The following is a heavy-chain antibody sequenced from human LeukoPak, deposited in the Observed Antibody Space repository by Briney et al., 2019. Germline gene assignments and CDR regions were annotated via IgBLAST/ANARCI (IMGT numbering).Heavy chain of an antibody. CDR2: IYYSGST. V-gene: IGHV4-39*01. CDR1: GGSISNSSSY. Sequence: SETLSLTCTVSGGSISNSSSYWGWIRQPPGKGLEWIGSIYYSGSTYYNPSLKSRVTISVDTSKNQFSLKLSSVTATDTAVYYCARGGLSTVTTEPFDYWGQGTLVTVSS. J-gene: IGHJ4*02. CDR3: ARGGLSTVTTEPFDY. D-gene: IGHD4-11*01.